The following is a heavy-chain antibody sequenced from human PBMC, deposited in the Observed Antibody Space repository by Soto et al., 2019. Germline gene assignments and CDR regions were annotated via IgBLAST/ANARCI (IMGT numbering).Heavy chain of an antibody. V-gene: IGHV3-33*01. Sequence: QVQLVESGGGVVQPGRSLRLSCATSGFSFSSYGMHWVRQAPGKGLEWVAVIWFDGGDKYYADSVKGRFTISRDNSKNTLYLQMNSLRAEDTAVYYCARGPQYSYGTSNWFDPWGQGTLVTFSP. CDR2: IWFDGGDK. CDR1: GFSFSSYG. CDR3: ARGPQYSYGTSNWFDP. J-gene: IGHJ5*02. D-gene: IGHD5-18*01.